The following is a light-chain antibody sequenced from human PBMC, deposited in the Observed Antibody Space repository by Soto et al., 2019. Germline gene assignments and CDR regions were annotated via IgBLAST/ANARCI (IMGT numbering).Light chain of an antibody. CDR2: KAS. CDR1: QSISSW. V-gene: IGKV1-5*03. J-gene: IGKJ2*01. CDR3: QQYNSYPYT. Sequence: DIQMTQSPSTLSASVGDRVTITCRASQSISSWVAWYQQKPGKAPKLLIYKASSLESGVPSRFSGSGSGTEFTLTISSLQPDDFATYYCQQYNSYPYTFGQGTTLEIK.